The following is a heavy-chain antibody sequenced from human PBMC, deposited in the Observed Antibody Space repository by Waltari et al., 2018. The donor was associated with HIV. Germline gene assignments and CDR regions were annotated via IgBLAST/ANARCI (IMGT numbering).Heavy chain of an antibody. J-gene: IGHJ4*02. CDR3: AKVAAGGYSGYDPGAYYFDY. Sequence: EVQLVESGGGLVQPGGSLRLSCAASGFTFSSYAMSWVRQAPGQGLELGSAISGSGGSTYYADSVKGRFTIYRDNSKNTLYLQMNSLRAEDTAVYYCAKVAAGGYSGYDPGAYYFDYWGQGTLVTVSS. D-gene: IGHD5-12*01. CDR1: GFTFSSYA. V-gene: IGHV3-23*04. CDR2: ISGSGGST.